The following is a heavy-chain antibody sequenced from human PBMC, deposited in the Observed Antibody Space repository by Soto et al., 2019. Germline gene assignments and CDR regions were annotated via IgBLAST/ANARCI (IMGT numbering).Heavy chain of an antibody. Sequence: GGSLRLSCAASGFTFSSYAMSWVRQAPGKGLEWVSAISGSGGSTYYADSVKGRFTISRDNSKNTLYLQMNSLRAEDTAVYYCARRLTVGFSSWYLGYFDYWGQGTLVTVSS. V-gene: IGHV3-23*01. D-gene: IGHD6-13*01. CDR3: ARRLTVGFSSWYLGYFDY. J-gene: IGHJ4*02. CDR1: GFTFSSYA. CDR2: ISGSGGST.